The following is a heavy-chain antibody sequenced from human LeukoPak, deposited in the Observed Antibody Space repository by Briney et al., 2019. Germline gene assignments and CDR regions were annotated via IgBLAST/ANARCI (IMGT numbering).Heavy chain of an antibody. CDR2: ISGSGGST. CDR1: GFTFSSYG. V-gene: IGHV3-23*01. Sequence: PGGSLRLSCAASGFTFSSYGMSWVRQAPGKGLEWVSAISGSGGSTYYADSVKGRFTISRDNSKNTLYLQMNSLRAEDTAVYYCAKDRWGAYYYGNWGQGTLVTVSS. D-gene: IGHD1-26*01. CDR3: AKDRWGAYYYGN. J-gene: IGHJ4*02.